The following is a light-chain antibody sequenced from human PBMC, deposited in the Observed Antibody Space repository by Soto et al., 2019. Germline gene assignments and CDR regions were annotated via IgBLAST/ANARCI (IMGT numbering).Light chain of an antibody. CDR2: QDS. Sequence: SYELTQPPSVSVSPGQTASITCSGDKLGDKYACWYQQKPGQSPVLVIYQDSKRPSGIPERFSGSNSGNTATLTISGTQAMDEADYYCQAWDSSEVFGGVPKLTVL. V-gene: IGLV3-1*01. CDR1: KLGDKY. J-gene: IGLJ2*01. CDR3: QAWDSSEV.